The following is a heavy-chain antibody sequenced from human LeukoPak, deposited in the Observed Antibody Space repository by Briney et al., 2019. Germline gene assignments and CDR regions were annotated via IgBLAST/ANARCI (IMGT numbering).Heavy chain of an antibody. CDR1: GGTFRSYA. CDR3: ARRGVVVPAAMSWFDP. D-gene: IGHD2-2*01. Sequence: SVKVSCKASGGTFRSYAITWVRQAPGQGLEWMGGIIPIFGTANYARKFQDRVTITADESTSTAYMELSSLRSEDTAVYYCARRGVVVPAAMSWFDPWGQGTLVTVSS. V-gene: IGHV1-69*13. J-gene: IGHJ5*02. CDR2: IIPIFGTA.